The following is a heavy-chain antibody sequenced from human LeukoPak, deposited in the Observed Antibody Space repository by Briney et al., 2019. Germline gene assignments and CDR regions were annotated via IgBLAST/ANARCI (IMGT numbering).Heavy chain of an antibody. Sequence: LETLSLTCAVYGGSFSGYYWSWIRQPPGKGLEWIGEINHSGSTNYNPSLKSRVTISVDTSKNQFSLKLSSVTAADTAVYYCARVGYGSGSRVDYWGQGTLVTVSS. CDR3: ARVGYGSGSRVDY. V-gene: IGHV4-34*01. CDR1: GGSFSGYY. J-gene: IGHJ4*02. CDR2: INHSGST. D-gene: IGHD3-10*01.